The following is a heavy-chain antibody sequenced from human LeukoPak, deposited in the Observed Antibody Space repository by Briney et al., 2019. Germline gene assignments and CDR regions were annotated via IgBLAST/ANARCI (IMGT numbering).Heavy chain of an antibody. CDR3: ARTSYCSSTSCPRGYAFDI. Sequence: SETLSLTCTVSGGSISSGSYYWSWIRQPAGKGLEWIGRIYTSGSTNYNPSLKSRVTISVDTSKNQFSLKLSSVTAADTAVYYCARTSYCSSTSCPRGYAFDIWGQGTMVTVS. CDR1: GGSISSGSYY. J-gene: IGHJ3*02. V-gene: IGHV4-61*02. CDR2: IYTSGST. D-gene: IGHD2-2*01.